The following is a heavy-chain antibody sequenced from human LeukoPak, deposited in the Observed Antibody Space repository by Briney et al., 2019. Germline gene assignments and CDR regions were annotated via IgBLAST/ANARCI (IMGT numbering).Heavy chain of an antibody. Sequence: ASVKVSCKTSGYTFTSYGVSWVRQAPGQGLEWMGWIVTYNGNTYYSQKFQGRVTMTTDTSTSTAYLELRSLRSDDTAVYYCAMTTVTSEEYYYYYMDVWGKGTTVTVSS. V-gene: IGHV1-18*01. CDR3: AMTTVTSEEYYYYYMDV. D-gene: IGHD4-11*01. J-gene: IGHJ6*03. CDR2: IVTYNGNT. CDR1: GYTFTSYG.